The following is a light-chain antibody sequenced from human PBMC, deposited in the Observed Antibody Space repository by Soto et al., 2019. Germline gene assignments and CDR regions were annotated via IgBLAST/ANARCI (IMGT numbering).Light chain of an antibody. CDR1: SSDVGGYNY. J-gene: IGLJ1*01. Sequence: QSALTQPASVSGSPGQSITISCTGTSSDVGGYNYVSWYQQHPGKAPKLMIYDVSNRPSGGSNRFSGSKSGNTASLTISGLQAEDEADYYCSSYTSSSTPRVFGTGTKLTVL. CDR3: SSYTSSSTPRV. CDR2: DVS. V-gene: IGLV2-14*01.